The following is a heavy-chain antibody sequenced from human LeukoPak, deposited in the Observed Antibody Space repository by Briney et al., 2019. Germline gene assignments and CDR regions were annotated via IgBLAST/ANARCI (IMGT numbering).Heavy chain of an antibody. CDR3: AKDGLGGWGFYVY. D-gene: IGHD3-16*01. CDR1: GFTFSTYG. Sequence: PGRSLRLSYAAAGFTFSTYGMHWGRQAPGKGLEWVAVISYDGSIGYYADSVKGRFTISRDNSRNTLYLQMNSLRAEDTAVYYCAKDGLGGWGFYVYWRQGTMVSVPS. J-gene: IGHJ4*02. CDR2: ISYDGSIG. V-gene: IGHV3-30*18.